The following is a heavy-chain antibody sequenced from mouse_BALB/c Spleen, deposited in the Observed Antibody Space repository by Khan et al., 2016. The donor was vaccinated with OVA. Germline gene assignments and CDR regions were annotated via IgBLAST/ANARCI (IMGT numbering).Heavy chain of an antibody. CDR3: ARGTTTSYWYFDY. Sequence: QVQLKQSGAELVRPGTSVKLSCKASGYSFTSYWMNWVKQRPGQGLEWIGLIHPSDSETRLNQKFKDKATLTVDKSSSTAYMQLSSPTSEDSAVYYGARGTTTSYWYFDYWGAGTTVTVSS. D-gene: IGHD1-1*01. J-gene: IGHJ1*01. CDR1: GYSFTSYW. CDR2: IHPSDSET. V-gene: IGHV1-59*01.